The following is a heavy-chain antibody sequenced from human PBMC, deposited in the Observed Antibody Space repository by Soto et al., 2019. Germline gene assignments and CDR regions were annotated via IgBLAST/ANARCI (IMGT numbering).Heavy chain of an antibody. CDR2: IIPILGRA. V-gene: IGHV1-69*08. D-gene: IGHD5-18*01. J-gene: IGHJ5*02. CDR3: AKVGGTNSSNWFEP. CDR1: GGPFSSYH. Sequence: QVQLVQSGAEVKKPGSSVKLSCKASGGPFSSYHISWVRQAPGQGLEWVGRIIPILGRANNAQHFQGRVTITADTSTNTAYMELSSLTSEDTAVYYCAKVGGTNSSNWFEPWGHGTLVTVSS.